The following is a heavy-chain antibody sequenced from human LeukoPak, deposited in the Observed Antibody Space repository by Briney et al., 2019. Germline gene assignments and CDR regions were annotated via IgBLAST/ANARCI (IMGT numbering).Heavy chain of an antibody. J-gene: IGHJ4*02. CDR2: ISGSGGST. Sequence: GGSLRLSCAASGFTFSTYAMSWVRQAPGKGLEWVSAISGSGGSTYYADSVKGRFTISRDNAKNSLYLQMNSLRAEDTAVYYCARVGSSSSPFDYWGQGTLVTVSS. V-gene: IGHV3-23*01. D-gene: IGHD6-6*01. CDR1: GFTFSTYA. CDR3: ARVGSSSSPFDY.